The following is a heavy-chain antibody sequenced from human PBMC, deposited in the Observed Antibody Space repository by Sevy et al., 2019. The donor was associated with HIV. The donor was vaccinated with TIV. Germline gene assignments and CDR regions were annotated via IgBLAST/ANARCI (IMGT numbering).Heavy chain of an antibody. CDR3: ARSYCSSISCYGEGNWFDP. J-gene: IGHJ5*02. CDR1: GGSISSSSYY. D-gene: IGHD2-2*01. CDR2: IYYSGST. Sequence: LSLTCTVSGGSISSSSYYWGWIRQSPGKGLEWIGSIYYSGSTYYNPSLKSRVTISVDTSKNQFSLKLSSVTAADTAVYYCARSYCSSISCYGEGNWFDPWGQGILVTVSS. V-gene: IGHV4-39*01.